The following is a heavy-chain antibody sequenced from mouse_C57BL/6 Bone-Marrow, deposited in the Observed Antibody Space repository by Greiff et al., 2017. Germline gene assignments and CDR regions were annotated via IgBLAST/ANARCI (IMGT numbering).Heavy chain of an antibody. CDR3: ARCPDCDYAMDY. D-gene: IGHD2-4*01. CDR2: INPYNGDT. Sequence: VQLQQSGPELVKPGDSVKISCKASGYSFTGYFMNWVMQSHGKSLEWIGRINPYNGDTFYNQKFKGKATLTVDKSSSTAHMELRSLTSEDSAVYYCARCPDCDYAMDYWGQGTSVTVSS. V-gene: IGHV1-20*01. CDR1: GYSFTGYF. J-gene: IGHJ4*01.